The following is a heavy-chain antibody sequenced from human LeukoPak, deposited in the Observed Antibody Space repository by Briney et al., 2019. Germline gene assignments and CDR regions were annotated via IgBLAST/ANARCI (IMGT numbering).Heavy chain of an antibody. Sequence: SETLSLTCAVYGRSFSGYYWTWIRQPPGKGLEWIGETNHSGSTNYNASLKNRVTISMDTSKNQFSLRLTSVTAADTAVYYCAPRGDIEHSFGYGKWFDPWGQGTRVTVSS. CDR3: APRGDIEHSFGYGKWFDP. J-gene: IGHJ5*02. D-gene: IGHD5-18*01. V-gene: IGHV4-34*01. CDR2: TNHSGST. CDR1: GRSFSGYY.